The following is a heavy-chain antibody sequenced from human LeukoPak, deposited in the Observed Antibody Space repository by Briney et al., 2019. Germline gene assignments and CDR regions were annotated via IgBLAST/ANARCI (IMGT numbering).Heavy chain of an antibody. CDR1: GFTFSSYA. Sequence: PGGSLTLSCAASGFTFSSYAMSWVRQAPGKGLEWVSAISGSGGSTYYADSVKGRLTIPRDNSKNTLYLQMNSLRAEDTAVYYCAKKAYDILTGYYKNWGQGTLVTVSS. CDR3: AKKAYDILTGYYKN. J-gene: IGHJ4*02. V-gene: IGHV3-23*01. D-gene: IGHD3-9*01. CDR2: ISGSGGST.